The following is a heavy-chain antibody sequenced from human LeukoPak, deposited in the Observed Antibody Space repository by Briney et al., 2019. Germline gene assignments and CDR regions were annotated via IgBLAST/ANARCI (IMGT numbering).Heavy chain of an antibody. Sequence: SVKVSCKASGGTFSSYAISWVRQAPGQGLEWMGRIIPILGIANYAQKFQGRVTITADKSTSTAYMELSSLRSEDTAVYYCASLLSSARSKWPRNYFDYWGQGTLVTVSS. CDR1: GGTFSSYA. V-gene: IGHV1-69*04. J-gene: IGHJ4*02. D-gene: IGHD5-12*01. CDR3: ASLLSSARSKWPRNYFDY. CDR2: IIPILGIA.